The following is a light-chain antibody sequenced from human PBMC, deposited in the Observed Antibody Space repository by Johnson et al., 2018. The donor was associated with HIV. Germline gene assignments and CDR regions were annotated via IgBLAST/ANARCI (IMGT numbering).Light chain of an antibody. V-gene: IGLV1-51*01. Sequence: QAVLTQPPSVSAAPGQKVTISCFGSSSNIGNNYVSWYQQVPGTAPKLLIYDNNKRPSGIPDRFSGSKSGTSATLGITGLQTGAEADYYCGTWDSSLSAYVFGTGTKVTVL. J-gene: IGLJ1*01. CDR3: GTWDSSLSAYV. CDR2: DNN. CDR1: SSNIGNNY.